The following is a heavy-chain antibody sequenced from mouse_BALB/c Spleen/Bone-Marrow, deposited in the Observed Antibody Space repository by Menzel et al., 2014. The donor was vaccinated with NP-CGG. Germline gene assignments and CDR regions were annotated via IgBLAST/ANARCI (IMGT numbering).Heavy chain of an antibody. J-gene: IGHJ4*01. V-gene: IGHV7-3*02. CDR3: ARFPMDY. Sequence: EVNVVESGGGLVQPGGSLGLSCTTSGFTFTDYYMSWVRQPPGKALEWLAFIRNKAYGYTTEYSASVRGRFTISRDNSQSILYLQMNTLRAEDSATYYCARFPMDYWGQGTSVTVSS. CDR2: IRNKAYGYTT. CDR1: GFTFTDYY.